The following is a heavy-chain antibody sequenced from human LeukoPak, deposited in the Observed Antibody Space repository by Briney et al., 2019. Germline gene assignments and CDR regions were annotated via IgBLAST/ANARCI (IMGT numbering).Heavy chain of an antibody. CDR2: INQDGSEK. D-gene: IGHD6-19*01. Sequence: GGSLRLSCAASGFTFSSYWMSWVRQSPGKGLEWVANINQDGSEKSYVVSVKGRFTISRDNAKNSLFLQMNSLRAEDTAVYYCASGGWLSVFDYWGQGTLVTVSS. CDR3: ASGGWLSVFDY. CDR1: GFTFSSYW. V-gene: IGHV3-7*01. J-gene: IGHJ4*02.